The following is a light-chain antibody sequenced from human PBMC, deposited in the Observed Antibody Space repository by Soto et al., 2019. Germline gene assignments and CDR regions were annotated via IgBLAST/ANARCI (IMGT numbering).Light chain of an antibody. CDR3: NSYGGSNNLV. Sequence: QSVLTQPPSASGSPGQSVTISCTGTSSDVGGYNYVSWYQQHPGKAPKLIIYEVTKRPSGAPDRFSGSKSGNTASLTVSGLQADDEADYYCNSYGGSNNLVFGGGTKVTVL. CDR2: EVT. CDR1: SSDVGGYNY. J-gene: IGLJ2*01. V-gene: IGLV2-8*01.